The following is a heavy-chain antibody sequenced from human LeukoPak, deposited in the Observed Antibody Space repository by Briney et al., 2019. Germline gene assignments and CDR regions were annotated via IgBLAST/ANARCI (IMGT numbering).Heavy chain of an antibody. Sequence: ASVKVSCKASGYTFTSYYMHWVRQAPGQGLEWMGIINPSGGSTSYAQKFQGRVTITRDTSASTAYMELSSLRSEDTAVYYCARAFPVYSGYDLIGLKYGMDVWGQGTTVTVSS. CDR1: GYTFTSYY. J-gene: IGHJ6*02. CDR3: ARAFPVYSGYDLIGLKYGMDV. D-gene: IGHD5-12*01. V-gene: IGHV1-46*01. CDR2: INPSGGST.